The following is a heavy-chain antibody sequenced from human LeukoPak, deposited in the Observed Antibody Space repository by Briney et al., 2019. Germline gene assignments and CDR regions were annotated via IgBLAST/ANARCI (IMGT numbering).Heavy chain of an antibody. D-gene: IGHD1-7*01. CDR1: GGTFSSYA. V-gene: IGHV1-24*01. J-gene: IGHJ4*02. CDR3: ATDRATGTTLAY. CDR2: FDPEDGET. Sequence: GASVKVPCKASGGTFSSYAISWVRQAPGKGLEWMGGFDPEDGETIYAQKFQGRVTMTEDTSTDTAYMELSSLRSEDTAVYYCATDRATGTTLAYWGQGTLVTVSS.